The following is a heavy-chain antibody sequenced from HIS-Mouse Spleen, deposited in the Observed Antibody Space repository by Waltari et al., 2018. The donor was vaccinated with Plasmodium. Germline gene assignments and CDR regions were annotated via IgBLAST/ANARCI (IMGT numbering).Heavy chain of an antibody. V-gene: IGHV4-34*01. J-gene: IGHJ4*02. CDR2: INHSGST. CDR1: GGSFSGYY. D-gene: IGHD2-21*02. Sequence: QVQLQQWGAGLLKPSETLSLTCAVYGGSFSGYYWSWIRQPPGKGLEWIGEINHSGSTNSNPPLKGRVTISVDTSKNQFSLKLSSVTAADTAVYDCARGRRIVVVTAPRGFFDYWGQGTLVTVSS. CDR3: ARGRRIVVVTAPRGFFDY.